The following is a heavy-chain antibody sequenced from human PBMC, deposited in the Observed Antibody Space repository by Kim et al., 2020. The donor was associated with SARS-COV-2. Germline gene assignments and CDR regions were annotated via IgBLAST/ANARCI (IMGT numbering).Heavy chain of an antibody. CDR1: GFTFTTYA. Sequence: GGSLRLSCTSSGFTFTTYAMSWVRQAPGKGLEGVSSISGRGGSAYYADSVKGRFIISRDYSRNTLSLQLDSLRVEDTPVYYCARASGALATVDAFDYWG. V-gene: IGHV3-23*01. CDR2: ISGRGGSA. J-gene: IGHJ4*01. D-gene: IGHD6-25*01. CDR3: ARASGALATVDAFDY.